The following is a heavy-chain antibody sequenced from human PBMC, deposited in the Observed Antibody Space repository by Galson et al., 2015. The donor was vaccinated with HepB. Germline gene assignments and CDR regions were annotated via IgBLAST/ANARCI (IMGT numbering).Heavy chain of an antibody. CDR1: GGTFSSYA. Sequence: SVKVSCKASGGTFSSYAISWVRQAPGQGLEWMGGIIPIFGTANYAQKFQGRVTITADESTSTAYMELSSLRSEDTAVYYCARDSTRLHPQYYCMDVWGKGTTVTVSS. CDR2: IIPIFGTA. V-gene: IGHV1-69*13. CDR3: ARDSTRLHPQYYCMDV. D-gene: IGHD5/OR15-5a*01. J-gene: IGHJ6*03.